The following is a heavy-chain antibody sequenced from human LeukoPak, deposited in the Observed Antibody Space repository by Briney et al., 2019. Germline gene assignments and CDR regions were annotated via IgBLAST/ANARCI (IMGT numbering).Heavy chain of an antibody. V-gene: IGHV4-59*08. CDR3: ARDDYGDYFDY. D-gene: IGHD4-17*01. J-gene: IGHJ4*02. Sequence: PSETLSLTCTVSGGSISSHYWCWIRQPPGKGLEWIGYISYSGSTNYNPSLKSRVNISVDTSKNQFSLKLSSVTAADTAVYYCARDDYGDYFDYWGRGTLVTVSS. CDR1: GGSISSHY. CDR2: ISYSGST.